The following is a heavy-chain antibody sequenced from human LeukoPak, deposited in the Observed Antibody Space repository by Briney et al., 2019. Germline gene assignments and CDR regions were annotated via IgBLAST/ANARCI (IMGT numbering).Heavy chain of an antibody. V-gene: IGHV4-4*02. Sequence: KPSETLSLTCAVSGGSIGGSNWWSWVCQPPGKGLGWIGEIYHSGGTNYNPSLTSRVTLSVDTSKHQFSLKLSSVTAADTAVYYCARDRAGVVRGVEGYYFDYWGQGTLVTVSP. J-gene: IGHJ4*02. D-gene: IGHD3-10*01. CDR2: IYHSGGT. CDR1: GGSIGGSNW. CDR3: ARDRAGVVRGVEGYYFDY.